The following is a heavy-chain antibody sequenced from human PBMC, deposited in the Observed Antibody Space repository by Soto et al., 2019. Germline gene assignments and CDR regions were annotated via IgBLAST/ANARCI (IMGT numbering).Heavy chain of an antibody. CDR1: GYTFTSYA. V-gene: IGHV1-3*05. CDR3: ARSIVVVTALDY. CDR2: INAGNGNT. D-gene: IGHD2-21*02. Sequence: QVQLVQSGAEEKKPGASVKVSCKASGYTFTSYAMHWVRQAPGQRLEWMGWINAGNGNTKHSQKFQGRVTITRDTSASTAYMELSSLRSEDTAVYDCARSIVVVTALDYWGQGTLVTVSS. J-gene: IGHJ4*02.